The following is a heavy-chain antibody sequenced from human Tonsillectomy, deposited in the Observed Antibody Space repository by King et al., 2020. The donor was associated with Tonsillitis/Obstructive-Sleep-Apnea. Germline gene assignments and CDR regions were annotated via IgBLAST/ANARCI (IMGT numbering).Heavy chain of an antibody. J-gene: IGHJ3*02. Sequence: VQLQESGPGVVKPSETLSLTCIVSGGSITSYYWSWIRQPPGKGLEWIAWIYYTGSTNYNPSLMSRVTISVDTSKNHFSLNLNSVTAADTPVYYCASVDTVTTNGFDIWGQGTMVTVSS. CDR3: ASVDTVTTNGFDI. V-gene: IGHV4-59*01. D-gene: IGHD4-17*01. CDR2: IYYTGST. CDR1: GGSITSYY.